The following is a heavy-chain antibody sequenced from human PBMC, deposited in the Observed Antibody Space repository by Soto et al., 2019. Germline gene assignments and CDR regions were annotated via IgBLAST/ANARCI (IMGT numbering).Heavy chain of an antibody. Sequence: GGSLRLSCAASGFTFSGYWMSWVRQAPGKGLEWVANIKQDGSEKYYVDSVKGRFTISRDNAKNSLYLQMNSLRAEDTAVYYCARDHLYYDILTGSKDYWGQGTLVTVSS. CDR1: GFTFSGYW. V-gene: IGHV3-7*03. CDR2: IKQDGSEK. CDR3: ARDHLYYDILTGSKDY. D-gene: IGHD3-9*01. J-gene: IGHJ4*02.